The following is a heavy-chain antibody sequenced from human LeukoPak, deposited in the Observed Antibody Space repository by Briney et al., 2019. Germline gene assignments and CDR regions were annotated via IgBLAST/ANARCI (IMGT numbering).Heavy chain of an antibody. CDR1: GFTFSGDY. CDR2: ISSAGSSI. CDR3: ARARGAGPGAHFDY. Sequence: GGSLRLSCAASGFTFSGDYMSWIRQAPGKGLEWVSYISSAGSSIVYADSVKGRFTISRDNAKNSLFLQMNSLRAEDTAVYYCARARGAGPGAHFDYWGQGAPVIVSS. V-gene: IGHV3-11*01. D-gene: IGHD3-10*01. J-gene: IGHJ4*02.